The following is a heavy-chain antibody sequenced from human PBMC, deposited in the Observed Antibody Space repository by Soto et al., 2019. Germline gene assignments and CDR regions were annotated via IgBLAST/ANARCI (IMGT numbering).Heavy chain of an antibody. CDR3: ARHGRGSTSCSLPNWFDP. D-gene: IGHD2-2*01. V-gene: IGHV5-51*01. CDR2: IYPGDSDT. J-gene: IGHJ5*02. Sequence: GESLKISCKGSGYSFTSYWIGWVRQMPGKGLEWMGIIYPGDSDTRYSPSFQGQVTISADKSISTAYLQWSSLKASDTAMYYCARHGRGSTSCSLPNWFDPWGQGTLVTVSS. CDR1: GYSFTSYW.